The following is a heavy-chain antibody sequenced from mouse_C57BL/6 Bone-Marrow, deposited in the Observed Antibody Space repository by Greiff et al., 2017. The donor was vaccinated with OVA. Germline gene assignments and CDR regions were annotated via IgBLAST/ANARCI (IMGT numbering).Heavy chain of an antibody. CDR2: IYPGSGST. CDR1: GYTFTSYW. V-gene: IGHV1-55*01. J-gene: IGHJ4*01. Sequence: QVQLQQPGAELVKPGASVKMSCKASGYTFTSYWITWVKQRPGQGLGWIGDIYPGSGSTNYNEKFKSKATLTVDTSSSTAYMQLSSLTSEDSAVYYCARDGDYHYYAMDYWGQGTSVTVSS. CDR3: ARDGDYHYYAMDY. D-gene: IGHD2-4*01.